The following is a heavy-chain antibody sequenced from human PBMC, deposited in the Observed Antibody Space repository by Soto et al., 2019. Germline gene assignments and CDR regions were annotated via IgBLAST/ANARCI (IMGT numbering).Heavy chain of an antibody. CDR2: ISLYSDGT. J-gene: IGHJ5*02. CDR1: GYTFSNYG. CDR3: ARVVPGAEAWFGP. Sequence: ASVKVSCKTSGYTFSNYGITWVRQAPGQALEWLGWISLYSDGTNYAQKFQGRVSMTTDTSTTTAYMELRSLRSDDTAVYYCARVVPGAEAWFGPWGQGTLVTLSS. V-gene: IGHV1-18*01. D-gene: IGHD1-26*01.